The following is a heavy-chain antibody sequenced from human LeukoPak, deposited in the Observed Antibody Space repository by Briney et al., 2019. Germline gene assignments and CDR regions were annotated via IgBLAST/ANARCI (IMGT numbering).Heavy chain of an antibody. Sequence: GGSLRLSCAASGFTFSSYGMHWVRQAPGKGLEWVSSISNSGSNIYYADSVKGRFTISRDNAKNSLYLQMNSLRAEDTAVYYCARGHTSGWSAFDYWGQGTLVTVSS. CDR3: ARGHTSGWSAFDY. CDR1: GFTFSSYG. V-gene: IGHV3-21*01. D-gene: IGHD6-19*01. J-gene: IGHJ4*02. CDR2: ISNSGSNI.